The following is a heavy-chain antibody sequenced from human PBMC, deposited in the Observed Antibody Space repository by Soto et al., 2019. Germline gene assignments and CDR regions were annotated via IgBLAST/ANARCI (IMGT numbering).Heavy chain of an antibody. CDR3: ASSQGSSTSLEIYYYYYYGMDV. J-gene: IGHJ6*02. Sequence: QVQLVQSGAEVKKPGSSVKVSCKASGGTFSSYAISWVRQAPGQGLEWMGGIIPISGTANYAQKFQGRGTITADKSTSTAYMELSSLRSEDTAVYYCASSQGSSTSLEIYYYYYYGMDVWGQGTTVTVSS. CDR2: IIPISGTA. D-gene: IGHD2-2*01. CDR1: GGTFSSYA. V-gene: IGHV1-69*06.